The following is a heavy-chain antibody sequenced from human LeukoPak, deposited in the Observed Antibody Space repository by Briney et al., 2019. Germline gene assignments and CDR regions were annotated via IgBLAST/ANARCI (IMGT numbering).Heavy chain of an antibody. Sequence: SETLSLTCAVSCYSISSGYYWGWLRQPPGKGLEWIGSMYHSGGTYYNPSLKSRVTISVDTSKNQFSLKLSSVTAADTAMYYCARSGSYYYYMDVWGQGTTVTVSS. V-gene: IGHV4-38-2*01. CDR2: MYHSGGT. D-gene: IGHD3-10*01. J-gene: IGHJ6*03. CDR1: CYSISSGYY. CDR3: ARSGSYYYYMDV.